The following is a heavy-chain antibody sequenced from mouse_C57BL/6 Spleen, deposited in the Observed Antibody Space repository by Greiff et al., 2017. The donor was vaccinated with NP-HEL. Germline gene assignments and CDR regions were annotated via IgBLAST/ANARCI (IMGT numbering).Heavy chain of an antibody. CDR3: ARESTTVVVSYYFDY. Sequence: VQLQESGPELVKPGASVKISCKASGYAFSSSWMNWVKQRPGKGLEWIGRIYPGDGDTNYNGKFKGKATLTADKSSSTAYMQLSSLTSEDSAVYFCARESTTVVVSYYFDYWGQGTTLTVSS. J-gene: IGHJ2*01. V-gene: IGHV1-82*01. CDR2: IYPGDGDT. D-gene: IGHD1-1*01. CDR1: GYAFSSSW.